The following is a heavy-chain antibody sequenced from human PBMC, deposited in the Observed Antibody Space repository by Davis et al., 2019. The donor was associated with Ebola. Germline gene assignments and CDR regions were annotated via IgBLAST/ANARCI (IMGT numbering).Heavy chain of an antibody. V-gene: IGHV3-30-3*01. CDR1: GFTFSSYA. CDR3: ARDGVAVAGTYYYYYMDV. J-gene: IGHJ6*03. CDR2: ISYDGSNK. Sequence: GESLKISCAASGFTFSSYAMHWVRQAPGKGLEWVAVISYDGSNKYYADSVKGRFTISRDNSKNTLYLQMNSLRAEDTAVYYCARDGVAVAGTYYYYYMDVWGKGTTVTVSS. D-gene: IGHD6-19*01.